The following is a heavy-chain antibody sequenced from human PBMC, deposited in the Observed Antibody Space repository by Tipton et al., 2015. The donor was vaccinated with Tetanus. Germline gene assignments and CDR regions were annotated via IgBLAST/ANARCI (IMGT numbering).Heavy chain of an antibody. CDR1: GGSISSSYYY. J-gene: IGHJ4*02. CDR2: LDYSGNT. CDR3: ARDRGGSGSYVFGL. D-gene: IGHD3-10*01. Sequence: TLSLTCTVSGGSISSSYYYWGWIRQPPGKGLEWIGSLDYSGNTYYNSSLMSRVTISVDTSKNQFSLRLNSVTAVDTAVYYCARDRGGSGSYVFGLWGQGTLVTVSS. V-gene: IGHV4-39*02.